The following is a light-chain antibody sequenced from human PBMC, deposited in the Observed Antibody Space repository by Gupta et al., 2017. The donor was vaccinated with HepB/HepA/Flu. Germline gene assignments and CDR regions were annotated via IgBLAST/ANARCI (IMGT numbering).Light chain of an antibody. CDR1: QSVSSSY. Sequence: EIVLTQSPGTLSLSPGERATLSCRASQSVSSSYLVWYQQKPGQAPRLLIHGASTRATGIPDRFSGGGYGADFALTISRREPEDSAMYYCQQYEDQSLYTFGQGTKLEIK. CDR2: GAS. J-gene: IGKJ2*01. V-gene: IGKV3-20*01. CDR3: QQYEDQSLYT.